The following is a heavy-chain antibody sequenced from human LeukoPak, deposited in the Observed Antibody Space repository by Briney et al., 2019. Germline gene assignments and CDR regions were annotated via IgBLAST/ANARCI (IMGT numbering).Heavy chain of an antibody. D-gene: IGHD3-22*01. V-gene: IGHV3-23*01. CDR2: ISGSGGIT. CDR3: ASYDDYDSSGYYFFDY. J-gene: IGHJ4*02. CDR1: GFTFSNYA. Sequence: GGSLRLSCAASGFTFSNYAMSWVRQAPGKGLEWVSGISGSGGITYYADSVKGRFTISRDNSKNTLYLQMNSLRAEDTAVYYCASYDDYDSSGYYFFDYWGQGTLVTVSS.